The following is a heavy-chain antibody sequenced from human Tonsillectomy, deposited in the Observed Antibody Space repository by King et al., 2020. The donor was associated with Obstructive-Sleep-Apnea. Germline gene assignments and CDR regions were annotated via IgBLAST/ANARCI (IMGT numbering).Heavy chain of an antibody. CDR1: GGSISSSSYY. J-gene: IGHJ6*02. CDR2: VYYSGRT. CDR3: ARGVVTDYYYYHGMDV. Sequence: QLQESGPGLVKPSETLSLTCTVSGGSISSSSYYWGWIRQPPGKGLEWIGSVYYSGRTYYNPSLMSRVTISVDTSKNQFSLKLSSVTAADTAVYYCARGVVTDYYYYHGMDVWGQGTTVTVSS. D-gene: IGHD4-23*01. V-gene: IGHV4-39*07.